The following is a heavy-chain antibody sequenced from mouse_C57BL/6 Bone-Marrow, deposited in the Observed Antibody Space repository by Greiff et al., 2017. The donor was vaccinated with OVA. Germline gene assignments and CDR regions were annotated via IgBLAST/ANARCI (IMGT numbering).Heavy chain of an antibody. D-gene: IGHD3-3*01. CDR1: GYTFTSYG. V-gene: IGHV1-5*01. CDR2: IYPGNSDT. CDR3: TRGTADY. Sequence: EVQLQQSGTVLARPGASVKLSCKTSGYTFTSYGMPWVKQRPGQGLEWIGAIYPGNSDTSYNQKFKGKAKLTAVTSDSTAYMELRSLTNEDSAVYYWTRGTADYWGQGTTLTVSA. J-gene: IGHJ2*01.